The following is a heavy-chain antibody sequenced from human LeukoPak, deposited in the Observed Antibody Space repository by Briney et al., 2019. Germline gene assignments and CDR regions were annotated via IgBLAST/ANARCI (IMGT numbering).Heavy chain of an antibody. CDR2: IRYDGSNK. CDR3: AKGSSERNYYGSGSYRYEGENFDY. V-gene: IGHV3-30*02. CDR1: GFTFSSYG. J-gene: IGHJ4*02. Sequence: GGSLRLSCAASGFTFSSYGMHWVRQAPGKGLEWVAFIRYDGSNKYYADSVKGRFTISRDNSKNTLYLQMNSLRAEDTAVYYCAKGSSERNYYGSGSYRYEGENFDYWGQGTLVTVSS. D-gene: IGHD3-10*01.